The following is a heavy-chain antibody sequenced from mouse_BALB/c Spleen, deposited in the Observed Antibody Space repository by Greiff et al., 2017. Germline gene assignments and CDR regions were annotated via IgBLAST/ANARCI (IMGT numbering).Heavy chain of an antibody. J-gene: IGHJ4*01. CDR2: ISSGSSTN. Sequence: DVKLVESGGGLVQPGGSRKLSCAASGFTFSSFGMHWVRQTPEKGLEWVAYISSGSSTNYYADTVKGRFTISRDKPKNTLFLQMNSLRYEDTAMYKCARLFDDDNPYYAMDYWGQGTSVTVSS. CDR3: ARLFDDDNPYYAMDY. CDR1: GFTFSSFG. V-gene: IGHV5-17*02. D-gene: IGHD1-3*01.